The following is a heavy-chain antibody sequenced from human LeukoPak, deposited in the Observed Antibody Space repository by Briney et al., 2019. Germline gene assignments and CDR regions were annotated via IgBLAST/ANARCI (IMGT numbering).Heavy chain of an antibody. CDR3: ARFSLVVGAMGYYFDY. CDR2: ISSSSSYI. CDR1: GFTFSSYG. D-gene: IGHD1-26*01. J-gene: IGHJ4*02. Sequence: GGSLRLSCAASGFTFSSYGMHWVRQAPGKGLEWVSSISSSSSYIFYADSVKGRFTISRVNAKNSLYLQMNSLRAEDTAVYYCARFSLVVGAMGYYFDYWGQGTLVTVSS. V-gene: IGHV3-21*06.